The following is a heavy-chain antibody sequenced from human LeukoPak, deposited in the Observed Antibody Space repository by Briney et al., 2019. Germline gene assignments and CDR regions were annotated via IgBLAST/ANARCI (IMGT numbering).Heavy chain of an antibody. J-gene: IGHJ4*02. Sequence: SETLSLTCAVYGGSFSGYYWSWIRQPPGKGLEWIGEINHNGSTNYNPSLKSRVTISVDTSKNQFSLKLSSVTAADTAVYYCARGGVGATNDFDYWGQGTLVTVSS. D-gene: IGHD1-26*01. V-gene: IGHV4-34*01. CDR2: INHNGST. CDR1: GGSFSGYY. CDR3: ARGGVGATNDFDY.